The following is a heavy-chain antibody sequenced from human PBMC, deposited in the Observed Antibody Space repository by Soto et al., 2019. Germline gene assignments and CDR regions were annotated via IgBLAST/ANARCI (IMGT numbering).Heavy chain of an antibody. J-gene: IGHJ3*02. Sequence: SETLSLTCTVSGGSISSSSYYWGWIRQPPGKGLEWIGSIYYSGSTYYNPSLKSRVTISVNTSKNQFSLKLSSVTAADTAVYYCARHRLGYCSSTSCSNDAFDIWGQGTMVTVSS. CDR1: GGSISSSSYY. CDR2: IYYSGST. V-gene: IGHV4-39*01. CDR3: ARHRLGYCSSTSCSNDAFDI. D-gene: IGHD2-2*01.